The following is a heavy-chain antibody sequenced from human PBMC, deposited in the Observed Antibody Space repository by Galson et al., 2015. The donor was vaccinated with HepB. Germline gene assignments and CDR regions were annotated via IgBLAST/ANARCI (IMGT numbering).Heavy chain of an antibody. J-gene: IGHJ4*02. D-gene: IGHD4-23*01. CDR3: ARGGHNYGNAYDF. Sequence: SVKVSCKASGGTFSNYAVNWVRQAPGQGLEWMGGIIPVFGSVNYAPKFHGRLTITADKSTSTAYMDLSSLRSEDTALYLCARGGHNYGNAYDFWGQGTLVTVSS. CDR1: GGTFSNYA. V-gene: IGHV1-69*06. CDR2: IIPVFGSV.